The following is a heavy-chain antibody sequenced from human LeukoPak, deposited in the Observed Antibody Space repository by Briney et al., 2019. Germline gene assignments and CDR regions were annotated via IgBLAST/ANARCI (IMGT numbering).Heavy chain of an antibody. CDR2: INPNSGGT. D-gene: IGHD2-15*01. CDR3: ARDAGQFCSGGSCLLMDV. Sequence: VASVKVSCKASGYTFTGYYMHWVRQAPGQGLEWMGWINPNSGGTNYAQKFQGRVTMTRDTSTNTVYMELSSLRSEDTAVYYCARDAGQFCSGGSCLLMDVWGQGTTVTVSS. V-gene: IGHV1-2*02. J-gene: IGHJ6*02. CDR1: GYTFTGYY.